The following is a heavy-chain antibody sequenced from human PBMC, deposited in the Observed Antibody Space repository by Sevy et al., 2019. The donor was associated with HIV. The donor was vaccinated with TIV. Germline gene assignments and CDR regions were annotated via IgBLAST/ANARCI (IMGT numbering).Heavy chain of an antibody. Sequence: GGSLRLSCAASGFTFSSYGMHWVRQAPGKGLEWVAFIRYDGSNKYYADSVKGRFTTSRDNSKNTLYLQMNSLRAEDTAVYYCAKVPAGGTTLYYYYYMDVWGKGTTVTVSS. CDR1: GFTFSSYG. D-gene: IGHD1-7*01. CDR3: AKVPAGGTTLYYYYYMDV. J-gene: IGHJ6*03. V-gene: IGHV3-30*02. CDR2: IRYDGSNK.